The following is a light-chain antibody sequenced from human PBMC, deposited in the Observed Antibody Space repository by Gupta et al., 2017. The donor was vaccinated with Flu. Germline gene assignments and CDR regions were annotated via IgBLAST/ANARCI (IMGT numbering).Light chain of an antibody. CDR2: GAS. J-gene: IGKJ2*01. CDR1: QSVRSN. V-gene: IGKV3D-15*01. Sequence: ASLSGSTVESATRSCRARQSVRSNLVWYQQKPGQAPRLLISGASNRATGIPARFSGSGYGTEFTLTISSLQSEDFAVYYCQQGDNCPKTFGQGTQLEIK. CDR3: QQGDNCPKT.